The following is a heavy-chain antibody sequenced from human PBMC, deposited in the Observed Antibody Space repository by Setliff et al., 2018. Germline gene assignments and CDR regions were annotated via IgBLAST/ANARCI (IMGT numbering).Heavy chain of an antibody. V-gene: IGHV3-66*01. Sequence: GGSLRLSCAASGFTVSSNYMNWVRQAPGKGLEWVSIIYSGGTTYYADSVKGRFTISRDNAKNTPYLQMNSLRAEDTAVYYCARNWATAQHYYYGMDVWGQGTTVTVSS. CDR1: GFTVSSNY. J-gene: IGHJ6*02. CDR2: IYSGGTT. CDR3: ARNWATAQHYYYGMDV. D-gene: IGHD2-21*02.